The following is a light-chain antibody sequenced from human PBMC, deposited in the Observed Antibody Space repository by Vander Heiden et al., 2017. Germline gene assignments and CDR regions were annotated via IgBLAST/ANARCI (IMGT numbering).Light chain of an antibody. Sequence: DIQLTQSPSFLSASVGDSVTITCRASQGISSYLAWYQQKPGKAPKLLIYAASTLQSGVPSRFSGSGSGTEFTLTISILQPEDFATYYCQQLNSYLPLTFGGGTKVEIK. CDR2: AAS. CDR1: QGISSY. J-gene: IGKJ4*01. CDR3: QQLNSYLPLT. V-gene: IGKV1-9*01.